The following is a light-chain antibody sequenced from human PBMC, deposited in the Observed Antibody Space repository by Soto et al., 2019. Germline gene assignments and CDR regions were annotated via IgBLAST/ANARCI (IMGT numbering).Light chain of an antibody. CDR1: SSDVGGYNY. Sequence: QSALTQPASVSGSPGQSITISCTGTSSDVGGYNYVSWYQQHPGKAPKLMIYEVSNRPSGVSNRFSGSKSGNTASLTVSGLQAEDEAAYYCSSYTSSSTLCVFGTGTKLTVL. V-gene: IGLV2-14*01. J-gene: IGLJ1*01. CDR2: EVS. CDR3: SSYTSSSTLCV.